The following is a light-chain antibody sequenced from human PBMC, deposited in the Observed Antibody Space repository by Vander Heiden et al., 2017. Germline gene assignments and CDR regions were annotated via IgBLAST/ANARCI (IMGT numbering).Light chain of an antibody. V-gene: IGKV1-33*01. CDR3: QQYDNLALT. CDR1: QDISND. J-gene: IGKJ4*01. Sequence: DIQLTQSPSSLSASVGDRVTITCPASQDISNDLNWYQQKPGKAPKLLIYDASNLETGVPSRFSGSGSGTDFTFTISSLQPEDIATYYCQQYDNLALTFGGGTKVEIK. CDR2: DAS.